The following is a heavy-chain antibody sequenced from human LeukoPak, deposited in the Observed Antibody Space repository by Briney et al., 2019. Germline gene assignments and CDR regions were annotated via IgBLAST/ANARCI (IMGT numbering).Heavy chain of an antibody. CDR3: ARGIRIAAAGIYFDY. D-gene: IGHD6-13*01. V-gene: IGHV4-59*12. CDR1: GGSISSYY. CDR2: IYYSGST. Sequence: PSETLSLTCTVSGGSISSYYWSRIRQPPGKGLEWIGYIYYSGSTNYNPSLKSRVTISVDTSKNQFSLKLSSVTAADTAVYYCARGIRIAAAGIYFDYWGQGTLVTVSS. J-gene: IGHJ4*02.